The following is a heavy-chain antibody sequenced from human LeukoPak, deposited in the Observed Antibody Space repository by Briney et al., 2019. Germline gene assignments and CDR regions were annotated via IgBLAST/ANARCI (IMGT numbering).Heavy chain of an antibody. J-gene: IGHJ4*02. CDR2: IYYSGST. D-gene: IGHD6-6*01. Sequence: PSETLSLTCTVSGGSISSYYWSWIRQPPGKGLEWIGYIYYSGSTNYNPSLKSRVTISVDTSKNQFSLKLSSVTAADTAVYYCAIGAARPAVSLFDYWGQGTLVTVSS. CDR3: AIGAARPAVSLFDY. V-gene: IGHV4-59*01. CDR1: GGSISSYY.